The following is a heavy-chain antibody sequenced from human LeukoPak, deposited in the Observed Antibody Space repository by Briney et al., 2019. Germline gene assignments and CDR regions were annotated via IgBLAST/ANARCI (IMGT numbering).Heavy chain of an antibody. J-gene: IGHJ6*04. CDR1: GFTFSSYA. CDR2: ISSNGGST. Sequence: GGALRLSCSASGFTFSSYAMHWVRQAPGKVLEYVSAISSNGGSTYYADSVKGRFTISRDNSKNTLYLQMSSLRAEDTAVYYCAGAHGAGPWQYYYGMDVWGKGTTVTVSS. V-gene: IGHV3-64D*06. CDR3: AGAHGAGPWQYYYGMDV. D-gene: IGHD6-19*01.